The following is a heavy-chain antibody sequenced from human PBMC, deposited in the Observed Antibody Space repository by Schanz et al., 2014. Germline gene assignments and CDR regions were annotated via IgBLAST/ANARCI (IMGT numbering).Heavy chain of an antibody. CDR1: GYTFTGYY. J-gene: IGHJ4*02. V-gene: IGHV1-2*06. D-gene: IGHD3-10*01. CDR2: INPNSGAT. Sequence: QVQLVQSGAEVKKPGASVKVSCQASGYTFTGYYMHWVRQAPGQGLEWMGQINPNSGATIYAQNFQGRVTMTRDTSISTAYMELSRLRSDDTAVYYCARDRRLQRQSGWDYWGQGTLVTVSS. CDR3: ARDRRLQRQSGWDY.